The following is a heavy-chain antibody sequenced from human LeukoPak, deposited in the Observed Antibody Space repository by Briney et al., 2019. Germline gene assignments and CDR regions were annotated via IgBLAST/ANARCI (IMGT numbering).Heavy chain of an antibody. Sequence: GEALKISFQGSGCSFTSYWISWVRPMPGKGLEWMGRIDPSDSYTNYSPSFQGHVTISADKSISTAYLQWSSLKASDTAMYYCARDAVGVPAATDYWGQGTLVTVSA. V-gene: IGHV5-10-1*01. J-gene: IGHJ4*02. CDR2: IDPSDSYT. CDR3: ARDAVGVPAATDY. D-gene: IGHD2-2*01. CDR1: GCSFTSYW.